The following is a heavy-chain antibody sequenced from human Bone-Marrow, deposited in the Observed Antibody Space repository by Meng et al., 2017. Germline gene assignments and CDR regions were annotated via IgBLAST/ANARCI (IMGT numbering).Heavy chain of an antibody. D-gene: IGHD3-22*01. CDR1: GGSISSYY. CDR2: IYYSGST. V-gene: IGHV4-59*01. Sequence: GSLRLSCTVSGGSISSYYWSWIRQPPGKGLEWIGYIYYSGSTNYNPSLKSRVTISVDTPKNQFSLKLSSVTAADTAVYYCARDSYYDSSGYYFMVSDYWGQGTLVTVSS. CDR3: ARDSYYDSSGYYFMVSDY. J-gene: IGHJ4*02.